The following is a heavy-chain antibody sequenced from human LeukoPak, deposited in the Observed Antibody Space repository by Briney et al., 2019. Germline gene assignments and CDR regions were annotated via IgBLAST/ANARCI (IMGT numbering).Heavy chain of an antibody. D-gene: IGHD3-22*01. CDR2: IFPSGNT. CDR3: ARGYDSSGYLRSFDI. J-gene: IGHJ3*02. CDR1: GGSISSSSCY. Sequence: SETLSLTCTVSGGSISSSSCYWGWIRQPPGKGLEWIGRIFPSGNTNYNPSLKSRVTISVDSSKNQFSLKLSSLTAADTAVYYCARGYDSSGYLRSFDIWGQGTKVTVSS. V-gene: IGHV4-61*05.